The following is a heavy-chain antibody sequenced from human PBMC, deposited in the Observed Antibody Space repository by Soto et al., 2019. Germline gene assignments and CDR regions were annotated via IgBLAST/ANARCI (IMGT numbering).Heavy chain of an antibody. Sequence: QVRLVESGGGAVQPVRSLKLSCTASGFTFRIYAMHWVRQAPGKGLEWVAFIWSDGSRQDYAESVRGRFTIPRDDSNNRLDLQMNSLRVEDTALDYCARDGASGWNLDHWGQGTLVTVTS. J-gene: IGHJ4*02. V-gene: IGHV3-33*01. CDR1: GFTFRIYA. CDR2: IWSDGSRQ. D-gene: IGHD6-19*01. CDR3: ARDGASGWNLDH.